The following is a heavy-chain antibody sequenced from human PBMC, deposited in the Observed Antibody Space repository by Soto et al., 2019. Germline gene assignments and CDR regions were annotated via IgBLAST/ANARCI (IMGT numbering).Heavy chain of an antibody. Sequence: ESGGGVVQPGRSLRLSCAASGFTFSSYGMHWVRQAPGKGLEWVAVISYDGSNKYYADSVKGRFTISRDNSKNTLYLQMNSLRAEDTAVYYCAKVYGDFWSGYLYYYGMDVWGQGTTVTVSS. CDR3: AKVYGDFWSGYLYYYGMDV. CDR1: GFTFSSYG. CDR2: ISYDGSNK. V-gene: IGHV3-30*18. J-gene: IGHJ6*02. D-gene: IGHD3-3*01.